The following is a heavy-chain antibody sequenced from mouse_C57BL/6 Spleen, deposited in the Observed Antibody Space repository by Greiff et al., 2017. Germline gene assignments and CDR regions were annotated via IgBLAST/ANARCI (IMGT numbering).Heavy chain of an antibody. J-gene: IGHJ4*01. CDR2: INYDGSST. CDR3: ARVGLRLPYYYAMDY. V-gene: IGHV5-16*01. CDR1: GFTFSDYY. D-gene: IGHD3-2*02. Sequence: DVKLVESEGGLVQPGSSMKLSCTASGFTFSDYYMAWVRQVPEKGLEWVANINYDGSSTYYLDSLKSRFIISRDNAKNILYLQMSSLKSEDTATYYCARVGLRLPYYYAMDYWGQGTSVTVSS.